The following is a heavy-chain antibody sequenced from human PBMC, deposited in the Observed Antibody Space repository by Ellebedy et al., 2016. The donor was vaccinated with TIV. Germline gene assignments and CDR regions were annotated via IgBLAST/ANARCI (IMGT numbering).Heavy chain of an antibody. D-gene: IGHD7-27*01. V-gene: IGHV5-10-1*01. J-gene: IGHJ4*02. CDR2: IDPSDPSGSYT. CDR1: GYSFTLFW. Sequence: GESLKISXQGSGYSFTLFWISWVRQMPGKGLEWMGRIDPSDPSGSYTTYSPSFQGHVAISFDTSITTAYLQWSSLKASDTAIYYCARHELGSNAAFDYWGQGTLVTVSS. CDR3: ARHELGSNAAFDY.